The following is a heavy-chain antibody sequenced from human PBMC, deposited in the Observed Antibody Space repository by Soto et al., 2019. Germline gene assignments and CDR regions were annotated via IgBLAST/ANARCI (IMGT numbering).Heavy chain of an antibody. CDR1: GGSISSSSYY. V-gene: IGHV4-39*01. J-gene: IGHJ2*01. CDR2: IYYSGST. D-gene: IGHD2-15*01. CDR3: ARHLHCSGGSCYSHWYFDL. Sequence: QLQLQESGPGLVKPSETLSLTCTVSGGSISSSSYYWGWIRQPPGKGLEWIGSIYYSGSTYYNPSRKSRVTISVDTSKNQFSLKLSSVTAADTAVYYCARHLHCSGGSCYSHWYFDLWGRGTLVTVSS.